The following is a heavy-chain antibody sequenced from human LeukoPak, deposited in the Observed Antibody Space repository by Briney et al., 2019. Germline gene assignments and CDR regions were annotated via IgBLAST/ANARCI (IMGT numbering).Heavy chain of an antibody. D-gene: IGHD6-13*01. V-gene: IGHV1-18*01. CDR3: ARDRITQQQLSGDY. Sequence: AASVKVSCKASGYTFTSYGISWVRQAPGQGLEWMGWISAYNGNTNYAQKLQGRVTMTTDTSTSTAYMELRSLRSDDTAVYYCARDRITQQQLSGDYWGQGTLVTVSS. J-gene: IGHJ4*02. CDR2: ISAYNGNT. CDR1: GYTFTSYG.